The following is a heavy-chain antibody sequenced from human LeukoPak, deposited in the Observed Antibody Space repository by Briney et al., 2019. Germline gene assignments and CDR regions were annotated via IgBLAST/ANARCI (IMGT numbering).Heavy chain of an antibody. J-gene: IGHJ4*02. CDR1: GFTFSTYW. V-gene: IGHV3-7*03. Sequence: PGGSLRLSCAASGFTFSTYWMTWVRQATGKGLEGVASLNEDGSEKYYVDSVEGRFTISRDNAQKSLYLEMKSLSAKDTAVYYCARAVTSTEGYWGQGTLVTVSS. CDR3: ARAVTSTEGY. CDR2: LNEDGSEK.